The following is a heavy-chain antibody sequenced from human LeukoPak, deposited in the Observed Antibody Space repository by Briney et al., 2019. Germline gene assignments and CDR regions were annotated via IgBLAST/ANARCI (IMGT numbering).Heavy chain of an antibody. Sequence: PSETLSLTCSVSGGSITNNSYYWAWIRQPPGKGLEWIGNIYYNGNTYYNSSLKSRVTISVDTSKNQFSLRLSSVTAADTAVYYCARERGTTVVRWDYWGQGTQVTVSS. J-gene: IGHJ4*02. CDR3: ARERGTTVVRWDY. CDR1: GGSITNNSYY. D-gene: IGHD4-23*01. CDR2: IYYNGNT. V-gene: IGHV4-39*07.